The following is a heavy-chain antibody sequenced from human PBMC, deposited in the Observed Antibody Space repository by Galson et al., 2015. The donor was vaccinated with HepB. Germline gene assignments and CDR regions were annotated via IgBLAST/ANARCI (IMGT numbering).Heavy chain of an antibody. J-gene: IGHJ4*02. CDR1: GGTFSSYT. D-gene: IGHD3-10*01. CDR3: ARDSGYHGSGSYYIPDY. CDR2: IIPILGIA. Sequence: SVKVSCKASGGTFSSYTISWVRQAPGQGLEWMGRIIPILGIANYAQKFQGRVTITADKSTSTAYMELSSLRSEDTAVYYCARDSGYHGSGSYYIPDYWGQGTLVTVSS. V-gene: IGHV1-69*04.